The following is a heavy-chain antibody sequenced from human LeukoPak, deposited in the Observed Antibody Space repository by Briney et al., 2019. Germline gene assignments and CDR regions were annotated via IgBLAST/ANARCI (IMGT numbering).Heavy chain of an antibody. J-gene: IGHJ4*02. CDR1: GGTFSSYA. CDR2: IIPIFGTA. V-gene: IGHV1-69*05. CDR3: AREGVAGTPFDY. D-gene: IGHD6-19*01. Sequence: SVKVSCKASGGTFSSYAISWVRQAPGQGLEWMGGIIPIFGTANYAQKFQGRVTITTDESTSTAYMELSSLRSEDTAVYYCAREGVAGTPFDYWGQGTLVTVSS.